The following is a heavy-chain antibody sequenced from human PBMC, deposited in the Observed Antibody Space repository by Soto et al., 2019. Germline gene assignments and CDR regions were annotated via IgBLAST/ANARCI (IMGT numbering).Heavy chain of an antibody. Sequence: SETLSLTCAVSGVSISRGGYSWSWIRQPPGKGLEWIGYIYHSGSTYYNPSLKSRVTISVDRSKNQFSLKLSSVTAADTAVYYCARGETYYYDSSGYYTPPHFDYWGQGTLVTVSS. CDR3: ARGETYYYDSSGYYTPPHFDY. CDR1: GVSISRGGYS. D-gene: IGHD3-22*01. J-gene: IGHJ4*02. CDR2: IYHSGST. V-gene: IGHV4-30-2*01.